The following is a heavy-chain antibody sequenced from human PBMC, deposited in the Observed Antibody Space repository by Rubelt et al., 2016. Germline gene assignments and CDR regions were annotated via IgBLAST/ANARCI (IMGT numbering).Heavy chain of an antibody. J-gene: IGHJ4*02. V-gene: IGHV5-10-1*03. D-gene: IGHD6-13*01. CDR2: IDPSDSYI. Sequence: EVQLVQSGAEVKKPGESLRISCKGSGYNFTTYWISWVRQTPGKGLEWMGRIDPSDSYINYSPSFQGHATSSADKSISTAYLPWSSLKASDTAMYDCGRGNSWYPLWGQGTLVTVSS. CDR1: GYNFTTYW. CDR3: GRGNSWYPL.